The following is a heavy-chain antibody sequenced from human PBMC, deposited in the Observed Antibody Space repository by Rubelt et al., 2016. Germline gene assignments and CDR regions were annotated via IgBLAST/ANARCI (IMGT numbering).Heavy chain of an antibody. D-gene: IGHD6-13*01. Sequence: QLQESGPGLVKPSETLSLTCTVSGGSISNDYWNWIRQPPGKGLEWIGEINHSGSTNYNPSLKSRVTITVNTPKNQFSLKLSSVTAADTAVDYCARGGKQQLGPYYYVMDVWGQGTTVTVSS. J-gene: IGHJ6*02. V-gene: IGHV4-34*01. CDR1: GGSISNDY. CDR2: INHSGST. CDR3: ARGGKQQLGPYYYVMDV.